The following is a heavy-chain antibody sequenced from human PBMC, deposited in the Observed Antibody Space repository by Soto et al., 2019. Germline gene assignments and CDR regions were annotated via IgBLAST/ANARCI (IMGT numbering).Heavy chain of an antibody. CDR2: IIPILGIA. D-gene: IGHD5-12*01. J-gene: IGHJ4*02. CDR3: ARVGEMATIRTFDY. Sequence: QVQLVQSGAEVKKPGSSVKVSCKASGGTFSSYTISWVRQAPGQGLEWMGRIIPILGIANYAQKFQGRVTITADKSTSTAYMELSSLRSEDTAVYYCARVGEMATIRTFDYWGQGTLVTVSS. CDR1: GGTFSSYT. V-gene: IGHV1-69*02.